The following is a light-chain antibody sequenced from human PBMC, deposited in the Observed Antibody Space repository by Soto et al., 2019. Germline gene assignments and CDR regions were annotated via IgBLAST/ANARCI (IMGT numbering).Light chain of an antibody. CDR2: GAS. Sequence: SPVALSLTQRDRATLSCRASQSVSSSYLAWYQQKPDQPPRLLIYGASSKATGIPDRFSGSGSGTDFTLTISILEAEDSVVFCCHLYGFPPPTFGQGTKV. V-gene: IGKV3-20*01. J-gene: IGKJ1*01. CDR1: QSVSSSY. CDR3: HLYGFPPPT.